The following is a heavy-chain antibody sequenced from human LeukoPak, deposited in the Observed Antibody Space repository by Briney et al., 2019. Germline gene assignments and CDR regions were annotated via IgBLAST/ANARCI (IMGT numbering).Heavy chain of an antibody. CDR3: ARQNSSGGSDY. Sequence: PETLSLTCTVSGGSISSSSYYWGWIRQPPGKGLEWIGSIYYSGSTYYNPSLKSRVTISVDTSKNQFSLKLSSVTAADTAVYYCARQNSSGGSDYWGQGTLVTVSS. CDR1: GGSISSSSYY. J-gene: IGHJ4*02. CDR2: IYYSGST. V-gene: IGHV4-39*01. D-gene: IGHD1-26*01.